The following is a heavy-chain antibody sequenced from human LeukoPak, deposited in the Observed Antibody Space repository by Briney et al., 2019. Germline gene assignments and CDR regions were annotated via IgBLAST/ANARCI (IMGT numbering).Heavy chain of an antibody. V-gene: IGHV3-43*01. J-gene: IGHJ4*02. CDR1: GFIFDDYT. CDR3: AKDGKNYFDY. CDR2: ISWDGGST. Sequence: PGGSLRLSCAASGFIFDDYTMHWVRQAPGKGLEWVSLISWDGGSTYYADSAKGRFTISRDNSKNSLSLQMNSLRTEDTALYYCAKDGKNYFDYWGQGTLVTVSS.